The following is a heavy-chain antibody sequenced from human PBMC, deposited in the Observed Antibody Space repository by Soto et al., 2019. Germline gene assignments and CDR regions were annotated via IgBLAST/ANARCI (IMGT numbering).Heavy chain of an antibody. J-gene: IGHJ4*02. CDR2: MNPNSGNT. V-gene: IGHV1-8*01. CDR1: GYTFTSYD. CDR3: ARVNWNSLPNFDY. Sequence: ASVKVSCKASGYTFTSYDINWGRQATGQGLEWMGWMNPNSGNTGYAQKFQGRVTMTRNTSISTAYMELSSLRSEDTAVYYCARVNWNSLPNFDYWGQGTLVTVSS. D-gene: IGHD1-7*01.